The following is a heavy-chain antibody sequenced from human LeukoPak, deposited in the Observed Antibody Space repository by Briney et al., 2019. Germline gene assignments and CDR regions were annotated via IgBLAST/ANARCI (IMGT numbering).Heavy chain of an antibody. CDR3: ARAQRGMIVAFDI. V-gene: IGHV4-38-2*02. D-gene: IGHD3-22*01. CDR1: GYSISSGYY. J-gene: IGHJ3*02. Sequence: SETLSLTCTVSGYSISSGYYWGWIRQPPGKGLEWIGSIYHSGSTYYNPSLKSRVTISVDTSKNQFSLKLSSVTAADTAVYYCARAQRGMIVAFDIWGQGTMVTVSS. CDR2: IYHSGST.